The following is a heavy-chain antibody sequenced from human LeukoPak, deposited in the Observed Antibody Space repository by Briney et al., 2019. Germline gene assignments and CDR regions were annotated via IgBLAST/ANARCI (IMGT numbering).Heavy chain of an antibody. J-gene: IGHJ4*02. V-gene: IGHV3-11*04. Sequence: GGSLRLSCVGSGFTFSNYWLSWIRQAPGKGLEWVSYIRSSGSTIYYADSVKGRFTISRDNAKNSLHLQTNSLRAEDTAVYYCARVDCSSTSCYEFDYWGQGTLVTVSS. CDR1: GFTFSNYW. D-gene: IGHD2-2*01. CDR3: ARVDCSSTSCYEFDY. CDR2: IRSSGSTI.